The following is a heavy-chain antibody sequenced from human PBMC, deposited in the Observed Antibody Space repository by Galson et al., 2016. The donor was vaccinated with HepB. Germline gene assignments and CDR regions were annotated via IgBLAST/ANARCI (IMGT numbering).Heavy chain of an antibody. J-gene: IGHJ4*02. CDR3: ARLALYDTSGSYY. V-gene: IGHV3-53*01. CDR1: GFTVSNNY. Sequence: SLRLSCAVSGFTVSNNYMSWVRQAPGKGLEWVSVMYSGGGTYYADSVRGRFTISRDNSKNTVYLQMNSLRAEDTAVYYCARLALYDTSGSYYWGQGTLVTVSS. CDR2: MYSGGGT. D-gene: IGHD3-22*01.